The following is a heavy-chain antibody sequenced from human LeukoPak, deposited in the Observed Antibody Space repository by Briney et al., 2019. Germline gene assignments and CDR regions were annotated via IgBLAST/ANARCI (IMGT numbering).Heavy chain of an antibody. CDR3: ASRGTMAGYSLDY. V-gene: IGHV3-21*01. CDR1: GFTFSSYS. J-gene: IGHJ4*02. D-gene: IGHD3-9*01. Sequence: GGALRLSCAASGFTFSSYSMNWVRQAPGKGLEWVSSISSSSSYIYYADSVKGRFTISRDNAQNSLYLQMNSLRAEDTAVYYCASRGTMAGYSLDYWGQGTLVTVSS. CDR2: ISSSSSYI.